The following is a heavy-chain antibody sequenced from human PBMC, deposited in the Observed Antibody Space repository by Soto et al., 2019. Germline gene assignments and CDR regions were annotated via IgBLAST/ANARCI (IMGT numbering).Heavy chain of an antibody. CDR2: ISYDASNK. V-gene: IGHV3-30-3*01. Sequence: QVQVVESGGGVIQPGRSLRLSCAASGFTLSSYAMHWVRQAPGKGLEWVAVISYDASNKYYADSVKGRFTISRDNSKNTLYLQMNSLRAEDTAVYYCARDSAMVLYYFDYWGQGTLVTVSS. D-gene: IGHD5-18*01. CDR3: ARDSAMVLYYFDY. J-gene: IGHJ4*02. CDR1: GFTLSSYA.